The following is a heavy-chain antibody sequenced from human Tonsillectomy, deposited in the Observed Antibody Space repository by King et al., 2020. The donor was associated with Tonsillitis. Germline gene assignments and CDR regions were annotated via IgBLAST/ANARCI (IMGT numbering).Heavy chain of an antibody. V-gene: IGHV1-2*02. CDR1: GYSFTDYY. CDR2: INPNRGGT. J-gene: IGHJ3*02. D-gene: IGHD3-22*01. CDR3: ARDIDPYYYGSSGYDEAFDI. Sequence: HVQLVQSGAEVKKPGASVKVSCKASGYSFTDYYIQWVRQAPGQGLEWMGWINPNRGGTKFVQKFQGRVTMTRDMSISTAYMELRRLRSDDTAVYYCARDIDPYYYGSSGYDEAFDIWGQGTMVTVSS.